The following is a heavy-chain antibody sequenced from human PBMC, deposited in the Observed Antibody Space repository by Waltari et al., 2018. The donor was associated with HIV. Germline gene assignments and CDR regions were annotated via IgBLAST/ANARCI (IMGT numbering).Heavy chain of an antibody. J-gene: IGHJ4*02. CDR2: IWFDGGKK. Sequence: QVQVVESGGGVVEPGTSLRLSCEASGFSFSDSGMNWVRQAPGKGREWGAVIWFDGGKKVFEDAVKGRFTISRDNARNSVELHMNSVTGGDTAVYYCARASPEGGYLDYWGQGTLVSVSS. V-gene: IGHV3-33*01. D-gene: IGHD2-15*01. CDR3: ARASPEGGYLDY. CDR1: GFSFSDSG.